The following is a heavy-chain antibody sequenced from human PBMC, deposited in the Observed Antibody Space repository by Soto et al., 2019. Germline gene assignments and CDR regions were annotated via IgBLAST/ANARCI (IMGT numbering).Heavy chain of an antibody. V-gene: IGHV3-7*01. CDR1: GFTFSSYW. D-gene: IGHD6-13*01. Sequence: EVQLVESGGGLVQPGGSLRLSCAASGFTFSSYWMSWVRQAPVKGLEWVGNIKQDGSEKNYVDFVEGRFTISRDNAENSLYLQMNSLRAEDTAVYYCARIASAGWGWDVWGQGTTVVVSS. J-gene: IGHJ6*02. CDR2: IKQDGSEK. CDR3: ARIASAGWGWDV.